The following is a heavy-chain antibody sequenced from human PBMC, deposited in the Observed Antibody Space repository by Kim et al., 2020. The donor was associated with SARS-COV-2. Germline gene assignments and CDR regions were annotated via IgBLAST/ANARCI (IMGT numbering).Heavy chain of an antibody. J-gene: IGHJ4*02. Sequence: ADSVKGRYTISRDSTQNTVYLQVNSLRDEDAAVYYCAKDRAAAAGTGQFDYWGQGSLVTVSS. V-gene: IGHV3-23*01. D-gene: IGHD6-13*01. CDR3: AKDRAAAAGTGQFDY.